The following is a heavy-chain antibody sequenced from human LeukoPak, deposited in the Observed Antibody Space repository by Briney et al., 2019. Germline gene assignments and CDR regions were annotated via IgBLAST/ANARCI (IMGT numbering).Heavy chain of an antibody. Sequence: SETLSLTCAVYVGSFSGYYWSWIRQPPGKGLEWIGEINHDESSNYNPSLKSRAAMSVDASKNQFSLRLSSVTAADTAVYYCARRPRNSGTYNGPSGLDYWGQGTLVTVSS. V-gene: IGHV4-34*01. CDR2: INHDESS. D-gene: IGHD1-26*01. CDR1: VGSFSGYY. J-gene: IGHJ4*02. CDR3: ARRPRNSGTYNGPSGLDY.